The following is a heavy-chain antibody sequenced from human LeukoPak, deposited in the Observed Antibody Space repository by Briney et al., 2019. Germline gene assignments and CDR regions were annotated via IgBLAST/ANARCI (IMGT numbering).Heavy chain of an antibody. D-gene: IGHD2-21*02. J-gene: IGHJ5*02. CDR1: GFTFSDYA. CDR2: ISGGSSGST. Sequence: VGSLRLSCAASGFTFSDYAMSWVRQAPGKGLEWLSVISGGSSGSTYYADSVTGRFTVSRDNSKNTVDLQMNNLRVDDTAIYYCAKDHANTPVVTTWGQGILVSVSS. V-gene: IGHV3-23*01. CDR3: AKDHANTPVVTT.